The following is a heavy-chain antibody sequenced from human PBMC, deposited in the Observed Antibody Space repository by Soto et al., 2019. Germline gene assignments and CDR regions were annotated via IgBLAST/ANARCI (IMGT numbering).Heavy chain of an antibody. CDR1: GFTFSSHG. Sequence: GGSLRLSCAASGFTFSSHGMRWVRQAPGKGLEWVAVISYDGSNKYYADSVKGRFTISRGNSKNTLYLQMNSLRAGDTDVYDCAKLTTYQLPYYWGQGTLVTVSS. CDR2: ISYDGSNK. D-gene: IGHD2-2*01. CDR3: AKLTTYQLPYY. J-gene: IGHJ4*02. V-gene: IGHV3-30*18.